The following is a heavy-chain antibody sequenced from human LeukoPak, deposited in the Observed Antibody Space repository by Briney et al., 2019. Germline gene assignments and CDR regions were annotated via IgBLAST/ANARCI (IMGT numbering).Heavy chain of an antibody. D-gene: IGHD3-22*01. J-gene: IGHJ4*02. Sequence: PGGSLRLSCAASGFTFSSYAMSWVRQAPGKGLEWVSAISGSGGSTYYADSVKGRFTISRDNSKNTLYLQMNSLRAEDTAVYYCAKDQLRYYYDSSGHFDYWGQGTLVTVSS. CDR2: ISGSGGST. CDR1: GFTFSSYA. CDR3: AKDQLRYYYDSSGHFDY. V-gene: IGHV3-23*01.